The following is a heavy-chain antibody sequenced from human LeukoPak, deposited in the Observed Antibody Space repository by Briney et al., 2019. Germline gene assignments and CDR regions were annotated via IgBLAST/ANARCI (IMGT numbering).Heavy chain of an antibody. J-gene: IGHJ4*02. CDR2: IYTSGST. D-gene: IGHD1-26*01. CDR1: GGSISSYY. CDR3: ARENSGSYREFDY. Sequence: KPSETLSLTCTVSGGSISSYYWSWIRQPAGKGLEWMGRIYTSGSTNYNASLKSRVSMSVDTSKNQCSLKLSSVTAADTAVFYCARENSGSYREFDYWGQGTLVTVSS. V-gene: IGHV4-4*07.